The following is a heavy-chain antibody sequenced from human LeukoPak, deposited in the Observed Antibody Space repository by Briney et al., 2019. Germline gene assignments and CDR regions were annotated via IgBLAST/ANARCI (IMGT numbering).Heavy chain of an antibody. V-gene: IGHV2-5*01. J-gene: IGHJ4*02. Sequence: SGPTLVKPTQTLTLTCTFSGFSLSTSGVGVGWIRQPPGKALEWLALIYWNDDKRYSPSLKGRLTITKDTSKNQVVLTMTNMDPVDTATYYCAHRRPYCTSSSCQGLYYFDYWGQGTLVTVSS. CDR2: IYWNDDK. CDR1: GFSLSTSGVG. CDR3: AHRRPYCTSSSCQGLYYFDY. D-gene: IGHD2-2*01.